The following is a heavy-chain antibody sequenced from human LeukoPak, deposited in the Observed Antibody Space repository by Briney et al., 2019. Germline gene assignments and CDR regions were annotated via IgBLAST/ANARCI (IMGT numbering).Heavy chain of an antibody. J-gene: IGHJ3*02. D-gene: IGHD5-12*01. V-gene: IGHV4-59*08. Sequence: PSETLSLTCTVSGGSISSYYWSWIRQPPGKGLEWIGYIYCSGSTNYNPSLKSRVTISVDTSKNQFSLKLSSVTAADTAVYYCARRVATILDDAFDIWGQGTMVTASS. CDR2: IYCSGST. CDR3: ARRVATILDDAFDI. CDR1: GGSISSYY.